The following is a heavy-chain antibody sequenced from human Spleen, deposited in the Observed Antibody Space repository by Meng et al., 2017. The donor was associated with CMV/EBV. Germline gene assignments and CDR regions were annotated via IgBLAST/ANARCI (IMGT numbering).Heavy chain of an antibody. V-gene: IGHV3-23*01. D-gene: IGHD5-12*01. CDR1: GFTFDSYT. CDR2: ISAIDDST. J-gene: IGHJ4*02. Sequence: CADSGFTFDSYTMSWVRHSAGQGLECVALISAIDDSTYYADSVKGRFTISRDNSKNMVSLEMHSLRSEDTAIYYCAKTLNGYGGQDYWGQGTLVTVSS. CDR3: AKTLNGYGGQDY.